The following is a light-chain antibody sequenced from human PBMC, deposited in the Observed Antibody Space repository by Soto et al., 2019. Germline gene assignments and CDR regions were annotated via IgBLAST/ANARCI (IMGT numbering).Light chain of an antibody. CDR3: QTWATDIKGQ. V-gene: IGLV4-69*01. CDR2: LNSDGSH. J-gene: IGLJ3*02. Sequence: QLVLTQSPSASASLGASVTLTCPLSSGRGSYAIAWHQQHPGKGPRYLMKLNSDGSHVKGDDIPDRFSGSSSGSERYLTISNLQSEDEADYYCQTWATDIKGQFGGGTKLTVL. CDR1: SGRGSYA.